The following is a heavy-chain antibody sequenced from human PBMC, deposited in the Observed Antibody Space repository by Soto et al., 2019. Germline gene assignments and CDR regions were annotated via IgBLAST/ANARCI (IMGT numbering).Heavy chain of an antibody. J-gene: IGHJ5*02. V-gene: IGHV1-69*08. Sequence: QVQLVQSGAEVKKPGSSVKVSCKASGGTFSSYTISWVRQAPGQGLEWMGRIIPILGIANYAQKFQGRVTITADKCTSTAYMELSSLRSEDTAVYYCARDPPYSGYDFRFDPWGQGTLVTVSS. CDR2: IIPILGIA. D-gene: IGHD5-12*01. CDR1: GGTFSSYT. CDR3: ARDPPYSGYDFRFDP.